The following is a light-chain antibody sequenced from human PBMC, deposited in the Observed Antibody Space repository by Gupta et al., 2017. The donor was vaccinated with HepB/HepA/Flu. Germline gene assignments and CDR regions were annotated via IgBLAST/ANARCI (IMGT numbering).Light chain of an antibody. CDR2: DAS. CDR3: QQRSNWPPIT. CDR1: QSVSNY. Sequence: ESVLNQSPATLALPPGKAATRSCRASQSVSNYLAWYQQKPGQAPRLLIYDASNRATGIPARFSGSGSGTDFTLTISSREPEDFAVYYCQQRSNWPPITFGQGTRLEIK. V-gene: IGKV3-11*01. J-gene: IGKJ5*01.